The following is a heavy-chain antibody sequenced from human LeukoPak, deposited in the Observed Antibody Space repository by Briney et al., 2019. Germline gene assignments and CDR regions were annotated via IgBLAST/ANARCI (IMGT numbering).Heavy chain of an antibody. CDR3: TRVNYYDSSSFYYGYFDY. D-gene: IGHD3-22*01. CDR2: IINKAYGDRP. J-gene: IGHJ4*02. CDR1: GFTFGNHA. V-gene: IGHV3-49*04. Sequence: GGSLRLSCTASGFTFGNHAMSWVRQAPGKGLEWVGFIINKAYGDRPDYAASVQGRFTITRDDSESIACRQMNSLKTEDTGVYYCTRVNYYDSSSFYYGYFDYWGQGTLVTVSS.